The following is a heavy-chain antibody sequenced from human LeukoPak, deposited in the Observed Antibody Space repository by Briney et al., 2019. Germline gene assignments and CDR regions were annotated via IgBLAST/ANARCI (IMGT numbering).Heavy chain of an antibody. Sequence: EGSLRLSCAVSGFTFRDAAMTWVRQAPGKGLEWVSLISSSGNNAYYADSVKGRFTISRDNSKNTLSLQMNSLRVEDTAIYYCAKDIQLSTWGLGTMVTVSS. CDR2: ISSSGNNA. CDR1: GFTFRDAA. CDR3: AKDIQLST. D-gene: IGHD5-24*01. V-gene: IGHV3-23*01. J-gene: IGHJ3*01.